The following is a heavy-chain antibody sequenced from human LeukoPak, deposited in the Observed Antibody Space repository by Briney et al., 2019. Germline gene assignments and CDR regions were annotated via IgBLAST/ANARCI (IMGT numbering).Heavy chain of an antibody. V-gene: IGHV3-21*01. Sequence: GGSLRLSWAASGFTFSAYVMHWVRQAPGKGLEWVSSISSSSSYIYYADSVKGRFTISRDNAKNSLHLQMNSLTAEHTAVYYCARDRAQQLPNYFDYWGQGTLVTVSS. J-gene: IGHJ4*02. CDR3: ARDRAQQLPNYFDY. CDR2: ISSSSSYI. D-gene: IGHD6-13*01. CDR1: GFTFSAYV.